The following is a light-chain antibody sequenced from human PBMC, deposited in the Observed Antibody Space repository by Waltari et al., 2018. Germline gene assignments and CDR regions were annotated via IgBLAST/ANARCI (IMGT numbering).Light chain of an antibody. Sequence: DIELTQSPDFQSVTPKEKVTITCRASQDIGSSLHWYQQKPDQSPKFLIYYASQSFSGVPSRFTGSGSGTDFTLTINGLEAEDAATYYCHQSGDLPRSFGQGTKLEIK. CDR2: YAS. V-gene: IGKV6-21*01. CDR1: QDIGSS. J-gene: IGKJ2*03. CDR3: HQSGDLPRS.